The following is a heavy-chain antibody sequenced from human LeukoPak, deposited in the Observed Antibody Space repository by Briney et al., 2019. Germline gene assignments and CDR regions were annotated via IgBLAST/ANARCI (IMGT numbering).Heavy chain of an antibody. Sequence: TGGSLRLSCAASGFTFSSYWMNWARQAPGKGLEWVASINHNGNVNYYVDSVKGRFTISRDNAKNSLYLQMSNLRAEDTAVYYCARAMDVWGQGTTVTVFS. CDR3: ARAMDV. J-gene: IGHJ6*02. CDR1: GFTFSSYW. V-gene: IGHV3-7*03. CDR2: INHNGNVN.